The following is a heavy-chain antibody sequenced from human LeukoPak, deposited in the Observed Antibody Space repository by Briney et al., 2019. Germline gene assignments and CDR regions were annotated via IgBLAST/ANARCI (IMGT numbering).Heavy chain of an antibody. D-gene: IGHD2-8*01. Sequence: GGALRLSCATSGFPFSDFSMSWFRRPLGKGREGISTTNSGGTSTYYAESVKGRFTISRDNSKNTLHLQMSSLRVEDTAVYYCAKQSYARSLGEGGPGTLVSVSS. CDR2: TNSGGTST. CDR3: AKQSYARSLGE. CDR1: GFPFSDFS. J-gene: IGHJ4*02. V-gene: IGHV3-23*01.